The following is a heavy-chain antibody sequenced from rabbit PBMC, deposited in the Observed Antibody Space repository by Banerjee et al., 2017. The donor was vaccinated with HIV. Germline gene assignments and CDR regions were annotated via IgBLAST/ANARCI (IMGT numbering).Heavy chain of an antibody. CDR3: ARDAYTNTGNAYNL. Sequence: EESGGDLVKPEGFLTLTCTASKFSFSSSYWICWVRQAPGKGLEWIGSIYTGSGSTYYATWAKGRFTISKTSSTTVTLQMTSLTAADTATYFCARDAYTNTGNAYNLWGPGTLVTVS. D-gene: IGHD6-1*01. CDR1: KFSFSSSYW. J-gene: IGHJ4*01. CDR2: IYTGSGST. V-gene: IGHV1S45*01.